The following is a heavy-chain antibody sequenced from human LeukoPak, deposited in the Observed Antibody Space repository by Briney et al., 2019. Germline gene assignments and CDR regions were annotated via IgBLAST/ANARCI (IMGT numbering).Heavy chain of an antibody. CDR1: GYSFTTYF. CDR2: INPSTGTK. CDR3: ARLGYGEAFDI. D-gene: IGHD5-18*01. V-gene: IGHV1-46*01. Sequence: ASVEVSCKASGYSFTTYFVHWVRQAPGQGLEWMGVINPSTGTKTYAQKFQGRVTMTRDTSTSTVYTELSSLISEDTAMYYCARLGYGEAFDIWGPGTMVTVSS. J-gene: IGHJ3*02.